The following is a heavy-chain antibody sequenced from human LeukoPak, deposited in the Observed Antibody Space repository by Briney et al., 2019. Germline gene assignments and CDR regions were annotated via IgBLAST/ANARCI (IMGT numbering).Heavy chain of an antibody. CDR2: IVDDGSKQ. D-gene: IGHD3-16*01. J-gene: IGHJ3*02. CDR3: AKDRGGPASFDI. CDR1: GFSFKSYL. Sequence: GGSLRLSCATPGFSFKSYLMHWVRQAPGKGLEWVAFIVDDGSKQYFADSVKGRFTISRDNSKGTVILQMNSLRVEDAALYYCAKDRGGPASFDIWGQGTMVIVSS. V-gene: IGHV3-30*02.